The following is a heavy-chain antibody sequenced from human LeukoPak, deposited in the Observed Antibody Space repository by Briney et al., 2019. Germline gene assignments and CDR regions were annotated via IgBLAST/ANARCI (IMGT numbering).Heavy chain of an antibody. J-gene: IGHJ4*02. CDR3: ARAIGYDRLTAFDS. CDR1: GHKLNSYG. D-gene: IGHD3-9*01. Sequence: APVKVSCKASGHKLNSYGTSWVSQAPGQGLQWMGWIGPFNDHTNYAQNFQGRVTMTTDTSTSTAYMELKSLTSHDTAIYYCARAIGYDRLTAFDSWGQGTLVTVSS. CDR2: IGPFNDHT. V-gene: IGHV1-18*01.